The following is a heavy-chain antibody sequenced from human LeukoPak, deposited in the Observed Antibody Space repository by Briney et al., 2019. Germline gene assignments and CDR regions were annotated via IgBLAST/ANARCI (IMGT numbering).Heavy chain of an antibody. D-gene: IGHD6-19*01. Sequence: ASVKVSCKASGYTFTGYYMHWVRQAPGQGLEWMGWINPNSGGTNCAQKFQGRVTMTRDTSISTAYMELSRLRSDDTAVYYCARYGSGWNNWLDPWGQGTLVTVSS. V-gene: IGHV1-2*02. CDR2: INPNSGGT. J-gene: IGHJ5*02. CDR1: GYTFTGYY. CDR3: ARYGSGWNNWLDP.